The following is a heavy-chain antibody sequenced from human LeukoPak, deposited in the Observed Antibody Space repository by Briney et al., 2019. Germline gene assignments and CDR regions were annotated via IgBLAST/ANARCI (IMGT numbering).Heavy chain of an antibody. CDR2: IYYSGST. D-gene: IGHD3-10*01. J-gene: IGHJ6*03. CDR1: GGSISSGDYY. Sequence: SQTLSLTCTVSGGSISSGDYYWSWIRQPPGKGLEWIGSIYYSGSTYYNPSLKSRVTMSVDTSKNQFSLKLSSVTAADTAVYYCARVDPGGRYYYYMDVWGKGTTVTVSS. V-gene: IGHV4-39*07. CDR3: ARVDPGGRYYYYMDV.